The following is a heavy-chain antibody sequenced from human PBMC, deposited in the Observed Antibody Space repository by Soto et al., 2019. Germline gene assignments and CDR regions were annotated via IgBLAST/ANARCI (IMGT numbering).Heavy chain of an antibody. CDR1: GFTFTSSA. CDR2: IVVGSGNT. J-gene: IGHJ4*02. Sequence: SVKVSCKASGFTFTSSAMQWVRQARGQRLEWIGWIVVGSGNTNYAQKFQERVTITRDMSTSTAYMELSSLRSDDTAVYYCAKTSGLGTSSDSWGQGTLVTVSS. V-gene: IGHV1-58*02. D-gene: IGHD7-27*01. CDR3: AKTSGLGTSSDS.